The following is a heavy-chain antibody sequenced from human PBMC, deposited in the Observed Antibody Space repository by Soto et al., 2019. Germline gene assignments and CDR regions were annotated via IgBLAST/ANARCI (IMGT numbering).Heavy chain of an antibody. CDR1: GFTFSSYA. CDR2: ISYDGSNK. J-gene: IGHJ6*02. Sequence: QVQLVESGGGVVQPGRSLRLSCAASGFTFSSYAMHWVRQAPGKGLEWVAVISYDGSNKYYADSVKGRFTISRDNSKNTLYLQMNSLRAEDTAVYYCARDSRVDTATLTFFLYGMDVWGQGTTVTVSS. CDR3: ARDSRVDTATLTFFLYGMDV. D-gene: IGHD5-18*01. V-gene: IGHV3-30-3*01.